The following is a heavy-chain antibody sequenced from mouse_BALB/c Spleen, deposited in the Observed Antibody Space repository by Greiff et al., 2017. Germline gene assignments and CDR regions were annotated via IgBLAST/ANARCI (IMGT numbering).Heavy chain of an antibody. D-gene: IGHD1-2*01. CDR2: INPSTGYT. V-gene: IGHV1-7*01. CDR3: ARDYGYYFDY. CDR1: GYTITSYW. J-gene: IGHJ2*01. Sequence: VQLQQSGAELAKPGASVKMSCKASGYTITSYWMHWVKQRPGQGLEWIGYINPSTGYTEYNQKFKDKATLTADKSSSTAYMQLSSLTSEDSAVYYCARDYGYYFDYWGQGTTLTVSS.